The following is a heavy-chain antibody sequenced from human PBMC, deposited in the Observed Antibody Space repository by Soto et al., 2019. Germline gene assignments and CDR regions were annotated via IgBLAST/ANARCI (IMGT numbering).Heavy chain of an antibody. CDR2: IYWDDDK. Sequence: QITLKESGPPLVKPTQTLTLTCTFSGFSLSTSGVGVGWIRQPPGKALEWLALIYWDDDKRYSPSLKSRLTITKDTSKNQVVLTMTNMDPVDTATYYCAHTWGIAAVFDYWGQGTLVTVSS. CDR3: AHTWGIAAVFDY. V-gene: IGHV2-5*02. CDR1: GFSLSTSGVG. J-gene: IGHJ4*02. D-gene: IGHD6-13*01.